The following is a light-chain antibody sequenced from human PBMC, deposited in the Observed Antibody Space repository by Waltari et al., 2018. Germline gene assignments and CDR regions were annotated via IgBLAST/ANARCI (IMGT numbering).Light chain of an antibody. V-gene: IGLV2-11*01. CDR1: SSDVGRYDY. CDR2: SVS. CDR3: CSYAAASHGV. J-gene: IGLJ3*02. Sequence: QSALTQPRSVSGSPGQSVTISCTGISSDVGRYDYVSWYQQHPGKAPKLVIYSVSKRPAGVPDRISGSKSGNTASLTISGLQAEDEGDYYCCSYAAASHGVFGGGTKLTVL.